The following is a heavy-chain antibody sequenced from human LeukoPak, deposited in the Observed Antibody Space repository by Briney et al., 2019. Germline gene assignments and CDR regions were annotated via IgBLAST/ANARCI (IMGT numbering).Heavy chain of an antibody. CDR2: IQQDGTEK. CDR1: GFTFITYW. Sequence: PGGSLRLSCTASGFTFITYWMTWVRQAPEKGLEWVANIQQDGTEKYYLDSVKGRFTISRDNAKNSLYLQMNSLRAEDTAVYYCARVDSCILTGYCHDDAFDIWGQGTMVTVSS. CDR3: ARVDSCILTGYCHDDAFDI. D-gene: IGHD3-9*01. J-gene: IGHJ3*02. V-gene: IGHV3-7*01.